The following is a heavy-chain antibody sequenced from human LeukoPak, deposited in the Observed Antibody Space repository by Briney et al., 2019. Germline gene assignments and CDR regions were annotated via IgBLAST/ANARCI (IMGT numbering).Heavy chain of an antibody. CDR3: ARGGRRSYYDSSGHNWFDP. CDR2: IYYSGST. V-gene: IGHV4-39*01. J-gene: IGHJ5*02. D-gene: IGHD3-22*01. CDR1: GGSISSSSYY. Sequence: TSETLSLTCTVSGGSISSSSYYWGWIRQPPGKGLEWIGSIYYSGSTYYNPSLKSRVTISVDTSKNQFSLKLSSVTAADTAVYYCARGGRRSYYDSSGHNWFDPWGQGTLVTVSS.